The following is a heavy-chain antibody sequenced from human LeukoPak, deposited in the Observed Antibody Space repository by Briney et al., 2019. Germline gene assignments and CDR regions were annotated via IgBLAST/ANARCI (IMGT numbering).Heavy chain of an antibody. CDR3: AKGIPSYYDFWSGYSYFDY. Sequence: GGSLRLSCAASGFTFGSYAMSWVRQAPGKGLEWVSAISGSGGSTYYADSVKGRFTISRDNSKNTLYLQMNSLRAEDTAVYYCAKGIPSYYDFWSGYSYFDYWGQGTLVTVSS. CDR2: ISGSGGST. D-gene: IGHD3-3*01. V-gene: IGHV3-23*01. CDR1: GFTFGSYA. J-gene: IGHJ4*02.